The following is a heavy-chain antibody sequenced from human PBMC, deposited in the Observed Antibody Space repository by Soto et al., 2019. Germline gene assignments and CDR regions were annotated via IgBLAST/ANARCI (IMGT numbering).Heavy chain of an antibody. V-gene: IGHV3-33*01. Sequence: GGSLRLSCAASGFTFSSYGMHWVRQAPGKGLEWVAVIWYDGSNKYYADSVKGRFTISRDNSKNTLYLQMNSLRAEDTAVYYCARDKHCSSTSCYYTFDYWGPGTLVTVSS. CDR3: ARDKHCSSTSCYYTFDY. D-gene: IGHD2-2*01. CDR1: GFTFSSYG. J-gene: IGHJ4*02. CDR2: IWYDGSNK.